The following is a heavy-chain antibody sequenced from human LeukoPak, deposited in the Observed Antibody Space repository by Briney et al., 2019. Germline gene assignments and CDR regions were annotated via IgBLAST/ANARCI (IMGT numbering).Heavy chain of an antibody. D-gene: IGHD1-26*01. CDR2: ISSGGTT. V-gene: IGHV3-23*01. Sequence: GGSLRLSCATSGFTFSNYDMSWVRQAPGKGLEWVSIISSGGTTYSADSVKGRFTASRDNSKNTLYLQMESLRAEDTALYYCSGSKNYYFDYWGQGTLVTVSS. CDR1: GFTFSNYD. J-gene: IGHJ4*02. CDR3: SGSKNYYFDY.